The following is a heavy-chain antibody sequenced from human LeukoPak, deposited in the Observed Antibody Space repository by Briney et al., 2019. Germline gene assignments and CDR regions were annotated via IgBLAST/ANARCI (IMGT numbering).Heavy chain of an antibody. CDR1: GDSISSGDYY. CDR2: IYYSGST. D-gene: IGHD6-19*01. J-gene: IGHJ6*03. V-gene: IGHV4-61*08. Sequence: SQTLSLTCTVSGDSISSGDYYWSWIRQPPGKGLEWIGYIYYSGSTNYNPSLKSRVTISVDTSKNQFSLKLSSVTAADTAVYYCARDRYSSGSVGYYMDVWGKGTTVTVSS. CDR3: ARDRYSSGSVGYYMDV.